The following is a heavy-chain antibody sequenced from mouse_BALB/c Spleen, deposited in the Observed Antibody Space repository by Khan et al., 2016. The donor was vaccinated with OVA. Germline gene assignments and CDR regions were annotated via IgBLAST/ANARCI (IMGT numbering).Heavy chain of an antibody. D-gene: IGHD2-3*01. CDR2: INYSGST. V-gene: IGHV3-2*02. CDR3: ARDGSRYNYAMDY. J-gene: IGHJ4*01. CDR1: GYSITSDYA. Sequence: DVKLQESGPGLVNPSQSLSLTCTVTGYSITSDYAWNWIRQFPGNKLEWMGYINYSGSTNYNPALKSRISITRDTSKNQFFLKLNSVTTEDTATYYCARDGSRYNYAMDYWGQGTSVTVSS.